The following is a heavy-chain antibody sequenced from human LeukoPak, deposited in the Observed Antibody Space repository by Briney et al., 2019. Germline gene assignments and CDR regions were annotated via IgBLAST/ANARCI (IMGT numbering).Heavy chain of an antibody. CDR2: IIPIFGTA. V-gene: IGHV1-69*13. D-gene: IGHD6-13*01. CDR1: GGTFSSYA. Sequence: RASVKVSCKASGGTFSSYAISWVRQAPGQGLEWMGGIIPIFGTANYAQKFQGRVTITADESTSTAYMELSSLRSEDTAVYYCARVPIIEQQLGNWFDPWGQGTLVTVSS. CDR3: ARVPIIEQQLGNWFDP. J-gene: IGHJ5*02.